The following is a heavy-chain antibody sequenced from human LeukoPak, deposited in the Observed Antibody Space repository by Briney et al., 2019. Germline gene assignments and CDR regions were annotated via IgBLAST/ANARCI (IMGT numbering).Heavy chain of an antibody. CDR1: GGSISSSSYY. D-gene: IGHD5-12*01. CDR2: IYYSGST. V-gene: IGHV4-39*07. Sequence: SETLSLTCTVSGGSISSSSYYWGWIRQPPGKGLEWIGSIYYSGSTYYKPSLKSRVTMSVDTSKNQFSLKLSSVTAADTAVYYCARGLPLSGYASPQFDYWGQGTLVTVSS. CDR3: ARGLPLSGYASPQFDY. J-gene: IGHJ4*02.